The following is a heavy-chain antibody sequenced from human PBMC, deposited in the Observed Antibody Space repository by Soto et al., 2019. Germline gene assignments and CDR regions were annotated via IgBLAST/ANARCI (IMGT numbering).Heavy chain of an antibody. J-gene: IGHJ3*02. CDR2: INPATGAA. CDR3: ARGVGVGVAGSAAFEM. Sequence: QLHLVQSGAVVKKPGASVTVSCSASGYPVTAYYMHWVRQAPGRGLEWMGGINPATGAAKYTQTFQGRVTMTRDTSTSTVFMELSGLTSGDSAVFYRARGVGVGVAGSAAFEMWGQGTLVTVSS. CDR1: GYPVTAYY. D-gene: IGHD3-3*01. V-gene: IGHV1-2*02.